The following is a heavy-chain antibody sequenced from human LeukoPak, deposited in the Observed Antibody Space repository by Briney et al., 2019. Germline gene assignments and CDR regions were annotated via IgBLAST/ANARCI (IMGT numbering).Heavy chain of an antibody. J-gene: IGHJ4*02. V-gene: IGHV3-30-3*01. CDR3: ARDFQRYSGYSHFDS. Sequence: SRRLSCAASGFPFSSYAMHWVRQAPGKGLEWVAVISYGGSNKFYADSVKGRFTISRDNSKNTLYLQMNSLRAEDTAVYYCARDFQRYSGYSHFDSWGQGTLVTVSS. CDR2: ISYGGSNK. D-gene: IGHD5-12*01. CDR1: GFPFSSYA.